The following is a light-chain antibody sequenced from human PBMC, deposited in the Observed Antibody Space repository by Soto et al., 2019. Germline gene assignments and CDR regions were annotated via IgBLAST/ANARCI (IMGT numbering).Light chain of an antibody. Sequence: EIVMTQSPATLSVSPGERATLSCRASQSVSSNLAWYQQKPGQAPRLPIYGASTRATDIPARFSGSGSGTEFTLTISSLQSEDFAIYYCQQYKYWPLAFGGGTKVDIK. CDR1: QSVSSN. CDR3: QQYKYWPLA. V-gene: IGKV3-15*01. CDR2: GAS. J-gene: IGKJ4*01.